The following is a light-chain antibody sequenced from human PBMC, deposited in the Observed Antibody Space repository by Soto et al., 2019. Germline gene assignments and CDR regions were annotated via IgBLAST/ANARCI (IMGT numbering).Light chain of an antibody. J-gene: IGLJ1*01. CDR1: SSDVGAYNY. V-gene: IGLV2-14*03. Sequence: QSALTQPASVSGSPGQSITISCTGTSSDVGAYNYVSWYQHHPGKAPKLIIYDVSDRPSGVSNRFSASKSGNTASLTISGLQDEDEADYYCSSYTSSNTEVFGTGTKVTVL. CDR2: DVS. CDR3: SSYTSSNTEV.